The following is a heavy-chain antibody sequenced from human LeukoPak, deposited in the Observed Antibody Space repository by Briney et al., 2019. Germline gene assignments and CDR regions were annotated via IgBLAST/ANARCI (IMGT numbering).Heavy chain of an antibody. Sequence: ASVKVSCKASGGTFSSYAISWVRQAPGQGLEWMGGIIPIFGTANYAQKFQGRVTITADESTSTAYMELSSLRSEDTAVYYCARKPVGQGTHFDYWGQGTLVTVSS. CDR3: ARKPVGQGTHFDY. CDR2: IIPIFGTA. D-gene: IGHD1-14*01. V-gene: IGHV1-69*13. CDR1: GGTFSSYA. J-gene: IGHJ4*02.